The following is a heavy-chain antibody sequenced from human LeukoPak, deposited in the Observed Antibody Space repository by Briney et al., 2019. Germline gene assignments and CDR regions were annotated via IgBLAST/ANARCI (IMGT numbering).Heavy chain of an antibody. J-gene: IGHJ4*02. CDR3: AKGPTYYYDSSGYSYYFDY. CDR1: GFTFSSYT. V-gene: IGHV3-30*18. CDR2: ISYDGSNK. Sequence: GGSLRLSCAASGFTFSSYTMNWVRQAPGKGLEWVAVISYDGSNKYYADSVKGRFTISRDNSKNTLYLQMNSLRAEDTAVYYCAKGPTYYYDSSGYSYYFDYWGQGTLVTVSS. D-gene: IGHD3-22*01.